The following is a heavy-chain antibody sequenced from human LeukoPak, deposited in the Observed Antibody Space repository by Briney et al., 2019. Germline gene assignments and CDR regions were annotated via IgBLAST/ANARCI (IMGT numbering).Heavy chain of an antibody. CDR3: ARGLRRYCSGGSCYSISGY. CDR2: MNPNSGNT. Sequence: DIXWVXQAPGQGLEWMGWMNPNSGNTDYAQKFQGRVTMTRNTSISTAYMELSSLRSEDTAVYYCARGLRRYCSGGSCYSISGYWGQGTLVTVSS. CDR1: D. D-gene: IGHD2-15*01. V-gene: IGHV1-8*01. J-gene: IGHJ4*02.